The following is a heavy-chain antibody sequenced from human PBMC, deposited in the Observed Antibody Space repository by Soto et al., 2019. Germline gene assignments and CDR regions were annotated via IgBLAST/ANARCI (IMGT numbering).Heavy chain of an antibody. J-gene: IGHJ4*02. Sequence: QVQLQESGPGLVKPSETLSLTCTVSGGSISSYYWSWIRQPPGKGLEWIGYIYYSGSTNYNPSLTSRVTITVDTAKNHFCLKLSSVTASATSVSYCARIIAVAGGDVDYWGQGTLVTVSS. CDR3: ARIIAVAGGDVDY. V-gene: IGHV4-59*01. CDR1: GGSISSYY. D-gene: IGHD6-19*01. CDR2: IYYSGST.